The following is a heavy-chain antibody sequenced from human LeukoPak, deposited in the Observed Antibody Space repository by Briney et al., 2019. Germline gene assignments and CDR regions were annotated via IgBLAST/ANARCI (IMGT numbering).Heavy chain of an antibody. V-gene: IGHV4-34*01. CDR1: GGSFSGYY. Sequence: PSETLSLTCAVYGGSFSGYYWSWIRQPPGKGLEWIGEINHSGSTNYNPSLKSRVTISVDTSKNQFSLKLSSVTAADTAVYYCARRIAAAGTLEFDYWGQGTLVTVSS. D-gene: IGHD6-13*01. CDR3: ARRIAAAGTLEFDY. CDR2: INHSGST. J-gene: IGHJ4*02.